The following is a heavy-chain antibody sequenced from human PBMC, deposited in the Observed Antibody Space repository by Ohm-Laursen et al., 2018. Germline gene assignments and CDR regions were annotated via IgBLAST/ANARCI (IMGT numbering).Heavy chain of an antibody. CDR1: GFTFSSYA. V-gene: IGHV3-23*01. D-gene: IGHD6-19*01. J-gene: IGHJ4*02. CDR2: ISANGVTT. CDR3: AKGSRTSGWPN. Sequence: SLRLSCAASGFTFSSYAMSWVRQPPGKGLEWVSTISANGVTTWYADSVKGRFTISRDSPETTVFLQLNSLRVDDTAIYYCAKGSRTSGWPNWGQGTLVTVSS.